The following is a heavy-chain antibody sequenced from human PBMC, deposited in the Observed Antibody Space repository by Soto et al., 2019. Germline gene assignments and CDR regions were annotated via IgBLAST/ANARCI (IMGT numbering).Heavy chain of an antibody. J-gene: IGHJ4*02. Sequence: SETLSLTCAVYGGSFSGYYWSWIRQPPGKGLEWIGEINHSGSTNYNPSLKSRVTISVDTSKNQFSLKLSSVTAADTAVYYCARDLPTIYSDYWGQGTLVTVSS. D-gene: IGHD3-9*01. CDR1: GGSFSGYY. CDR3: ARDLPTIYSDY. CDR2: INHSGST. V-gene: IGHV4-34*01.